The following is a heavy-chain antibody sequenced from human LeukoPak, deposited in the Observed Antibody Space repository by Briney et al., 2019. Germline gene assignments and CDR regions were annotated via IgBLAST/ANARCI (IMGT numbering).Heavy chain of an antibody. CDR3: ATEVPRYYYDSSGYYYVDY. V-gene: IGHV1-24*01. D-gene: IGHD3-22*01. CDR1: GYTLTELS. CDR2: FDPEDGET. Sequence: GASVKVSCKVSGYTLTELSIHWGREAPGKGVEWMGGFDPEDGETLYAQKFQGRVTMTEETPTDTAYMELSSLRSEDTALYYCATEVPRYYYDSSGYYYVDYWGQGTLGTVSS. J-gene: IGHJ4*02.